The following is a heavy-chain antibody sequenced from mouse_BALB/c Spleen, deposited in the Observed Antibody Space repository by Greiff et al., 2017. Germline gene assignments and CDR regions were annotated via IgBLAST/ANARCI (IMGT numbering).Heavy chain of an antibody. D-gene: IGHD2-4*01. Sequence: DVQLVESGGGLVQPGGSLRLSCATSGFTFTDYYMSWVRQPPGKALEWLGFIRNKANGYTTEYSASVKGRFTISRDNSQSILYLQMNTLRAEDSATYYCARDMDYDGYYYAMDYWGQGTSVTVSS. CDR3: ARDMDYDGYYYAMDY. V-gene: IGHV7-3*02. CDR2: IRNKANGYTT. J-gene: IGHJ4*01. CDR1: GFTFTDYY.